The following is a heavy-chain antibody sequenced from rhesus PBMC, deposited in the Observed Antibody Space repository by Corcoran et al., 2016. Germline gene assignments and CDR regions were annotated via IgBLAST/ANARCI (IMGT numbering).Heavy chain of an antibody. D-gene: IGHD3S6*01. CDR3: AKGTNPDFDY. Sequence: EVQLVQSGAEVKRPGESLKISCKTSGYSFTSLWISWVRQMPGKGLEWMGAIDPIDSDTRYSTYFQGQVTISSDKSISTAYLQWSSLKASDSATYYCAKGTNPDFDYWGQGVLVTVSS. V-gene: IGHV5-2*01. J-gene: IGHJ4*01. CDR1: GYSFTSLW. CDR2: IDPIDSDT.